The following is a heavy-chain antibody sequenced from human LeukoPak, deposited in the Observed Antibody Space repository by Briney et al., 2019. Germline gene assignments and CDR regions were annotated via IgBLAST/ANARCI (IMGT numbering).Heavy chain of an antibody. V-gene: IGHV3-30*04. CDR1: GFTFTRYA. J-gene: IGHJ4*02. D-gene: IGHD3-10*01. CDR2: ISYDGNYK. Sequence: GGSLRLSCVASGFTFTRYAMHWVRQAPGKGLEWVAVISYDGNYKYYADSVKGRFTISRDNAKNTLYLQMNSLRAEDTAVYYCARGVYGSGSYSANNWGQGTLVTVSS. CDR3: ARGVYGSGSYSANN.